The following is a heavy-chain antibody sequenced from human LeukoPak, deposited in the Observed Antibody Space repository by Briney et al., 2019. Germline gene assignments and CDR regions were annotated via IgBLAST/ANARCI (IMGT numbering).Heavy chain of an antibody. CDR2: IIWNSGSI. CDR1: GFTFDDYA. V-gene: IGHV3-9*01. CDR3: AKDISVGATPYYFDY. Sequence: PGGSLRLFCAASGFTFDDYAMHWVRQAPGKGLEWVSGIIWNSGSIGYADSVKGRFTISRDNAKNSLYLQMNSLRAEDTALYYCAKDISVGATPYYFDYWGQGTLVTVSS. J-gene: IGHJ4*02. D-gene: IGHD1-26*01.